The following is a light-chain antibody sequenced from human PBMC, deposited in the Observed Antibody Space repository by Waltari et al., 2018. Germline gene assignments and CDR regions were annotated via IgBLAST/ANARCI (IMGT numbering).Light chain of an antibody. CDR2: VNSDGSH. Sequence: QLVLTQSPSASASLGASIQLTCTLSSGHSNHIIAWLQQQQPEKGPRHLMKVNSDGSHSRGDGIPDRFSGSSSGAERYLTISSLQSEDEADYYCQTGGHGTWVFGGGTKLTVL. V-gene: IGLV4-69*01. CDR3: QTGGHGTWV. J-gene: IGLJ3*02. CDR1: SGHSNHI.